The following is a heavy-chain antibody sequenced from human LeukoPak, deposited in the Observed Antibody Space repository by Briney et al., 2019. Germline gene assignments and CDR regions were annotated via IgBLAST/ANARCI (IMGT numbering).Heavy chain of an antibody. D-gene: IGHD3-10*01. CDR1: GFTFSSYD. Sequence: GGSLRLSCAASGFTFSSYDMHWVRQAIGKGLEWVSSIGTAGDTYYSGSGKGRFTISRENAKNSLYLQMNSLRAGDTAVYYCARVLGSGTYGLDVWGQGTTVTVSS. J-gene: IGHJ6*02. V-gene: IGHV3-13*04. CDR3: ARVLGSGTYGLDV. CDR2: IGTAGDT.